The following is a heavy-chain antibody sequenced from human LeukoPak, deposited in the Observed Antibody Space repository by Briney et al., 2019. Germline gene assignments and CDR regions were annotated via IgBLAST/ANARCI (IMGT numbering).Heavy chain of an antibody. J-gene: IGHJ6*03. V-gene: IGHV3-66*01. D-gene: IGHD3-10*01. Sequence: GGSLRLSCAASGFSVSSNYLTWLRQAPGKGLECVSVIYSDSSTYYADSVKGRFTFSRDNSKNTLYLQMNSLRAEDTAVYYCAKGGMSTIVRGVIGYMDVWGKGTTVTISS. CDR3: AKGGMSTIVRGVIGYMDV. CDR2: IYSDSST. CDR1: GFSVSSNY.